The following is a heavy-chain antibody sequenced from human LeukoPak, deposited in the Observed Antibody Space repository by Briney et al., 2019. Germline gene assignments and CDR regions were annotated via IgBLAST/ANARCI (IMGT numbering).Heavy chain of an antibody. CDR2: IYYRGST. CDR3: ARLTNYGAMSAAFDI. Sequence: SETLSLTCTVSGGSISTTSYFWGWTRQPPGKGLDWIGNIYYRGSTYYSPSLKSRVTISVDTSKNQFSLKLSSVTAADTAIYYCARLTNYGAMSAAFDIWGQGTVVAVSS. CDR1: GGSISTTSYF. D-gene: IGHD4/OR15-4a*01. V-gene: IGHV4-39*01. J-gene: IGHJ3*02.